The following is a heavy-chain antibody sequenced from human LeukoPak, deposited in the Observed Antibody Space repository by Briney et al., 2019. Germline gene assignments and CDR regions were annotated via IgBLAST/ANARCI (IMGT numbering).Heavy chain of an antibody. Sequence: PSETLSLTCTVSGGSISSYYWSWIRQPAGKGLEWIGRIYTSGSTNYNPSLKSRVTMSVDTSKNQFSLKLSSVTAADTAVYYCARDRVDFWSGYSPLGWFDPWGQGTLVTVSS. CDR1: GGSISSYY. J-gene: IGHJ5*02. V-gene: IGHV4-4*07. CDR2: IYTSGST. D-gene: IGHD3-3*01. CDR3: ARDRVDFWSGYSPLGWFDP.